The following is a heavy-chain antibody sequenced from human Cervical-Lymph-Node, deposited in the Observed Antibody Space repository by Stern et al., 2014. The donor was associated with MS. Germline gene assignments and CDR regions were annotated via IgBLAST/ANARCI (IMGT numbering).Heavy chain of an antibody. D-gene: IGHD4-23*01. CDR1: GFTFSGYT. CDR2: IISSSRDI. V-gene: IGHV3-21*01. Sequence: VQLVESGGGLVKPGGSLRLSCTGSGFTFSGYTMNWVRQAPGKGLELVSSIISSSRDIYYSDSVKGRFTISSVNLNNSVYLHMDSLRVEDPAVYFCSGGKDGRWAHWGQGTLVTVSS. CDR3: SGGKDGRWAH. J-gene: IGHJ1*01.